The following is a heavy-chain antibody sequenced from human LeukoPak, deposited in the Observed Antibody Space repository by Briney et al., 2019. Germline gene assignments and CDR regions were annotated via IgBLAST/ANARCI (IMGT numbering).Heavy chain of an antibody. D-gene: IGHD2-2*02. V-gene: IGHV4-31*03. CDR3: ARMPYCSSTSCYTPANWFDP. Sequence: SQTLSLTCTVSGGSISSGGYYWSWIRQHPGKGLEWIGYIYYSGSTYYNPSLKSRVTISVDTSKNQFSLKLSSVTAADTAVYYCARMPYCSSTSCYTPANWFDPWGQGTLVTVSS. CDR1: GGSISSGGYY. J-gene: IGHJ5*02. CDR2: IYYSGST.